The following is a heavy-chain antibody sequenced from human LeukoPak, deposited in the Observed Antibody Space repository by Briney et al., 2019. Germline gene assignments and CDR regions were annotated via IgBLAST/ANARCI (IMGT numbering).Heavy chain of an antibody. CDR3: ARFIAVAGHFDY. CDR2: INPSGGST. D-gene: IGHD6-19*01. J-gene: IGHJ4*02. V-gene: IGHV1-46*01. Sequence: ASGKVSCKASGYTFTSYYMHWVRQAPGQGLEWMGIINPSGGSTSYAQKFQGRVTMTRDTSTSTVYMELSSLRSEDTAVYYCARFIAVAGHFDYWGQGTLVTLST. CDR1: GYTFTSYY.